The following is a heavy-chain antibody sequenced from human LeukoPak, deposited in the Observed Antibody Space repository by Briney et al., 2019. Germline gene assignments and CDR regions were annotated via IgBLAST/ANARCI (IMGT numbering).Heavy chain of an antibody. V-gene: IGHV3-9*01. CDR2: ISWNSGSI. J-gene: IGHJ4*02. CDR1: GFTFSSYA. D-gene: IGHD3-10*01. Sequence: GGSLRLSCAASGFTFSSYAMSWVRQAPGKGLEWVSGISWNSGSIGYADSVKGRFTISRDNAKNSLYLQMNSLRAEDTALYYCAKVSEVRGADYWGQGTLVTVSS. CDR3: AKVSEVRGADY.